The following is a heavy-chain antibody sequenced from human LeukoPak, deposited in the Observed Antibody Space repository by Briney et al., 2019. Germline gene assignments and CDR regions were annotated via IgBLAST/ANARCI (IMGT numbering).Heavy chain of an antibody. CDR2: ISNSGRI. D-gene: IGHD1-26*01. CDR3: AKESPYAVGGTGRVYYFDY. CDR1: GFTFSSYA. Sequence: GGSLRLSCAASGFTFSSYAISWVRQAPGKGLGWVAAISNSGRIYYADSVKGRFTISRDNSKNTVHLQMNSLRAEDTAVYYCAKESPYAVGGTGRVYYFDYWGQGALVAVSS. J-gene: IGHJ4*02. V-gene: IGHV3-23*01.